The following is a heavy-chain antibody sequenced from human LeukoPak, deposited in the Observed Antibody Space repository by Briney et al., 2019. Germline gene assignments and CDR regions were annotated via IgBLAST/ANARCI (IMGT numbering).Heavy chain of an antibody. J-gene: IGHJ6*04. CDR2: ISYDGSNK. CDR3: AKDEKEGYSYGYGSYYYGMDV. V-gene: IGHV3-30*18. Sequence: PGRSLRLSCAASGFTFSSYGMHWVRQAPGKGLEWVAVISYDGSNKYYADSVKGRLTISRDNSKNTLYLQINSLRAEDTAVYYCAKDEKEGYSYGYGSYYYGMDVWGKGTTVTVSS. CDR1: GFTFSSYG. D-gene: IGHD5-18*01.